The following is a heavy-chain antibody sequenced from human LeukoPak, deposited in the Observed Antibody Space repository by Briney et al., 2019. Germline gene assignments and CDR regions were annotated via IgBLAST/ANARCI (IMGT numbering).Heavy chain of an antibody. J-gene: IGHJ5*02. V-gene: IGHV1-8*02. D-gene: IGHD4-11*01. CDR2: MSPNSGNT. CDR3: ARSNTDWFDP. Sequence: ASVKVSCKASGGTFSSYAINWVRQATGQGLEWMGWMSPNSGNTGYAQKFQGRVTMTRNTSISTAYMELSSLRSEDTAVYYCARSNTDWFDPWGQGTLVTVSS. CDR1: GGTFSSYA.